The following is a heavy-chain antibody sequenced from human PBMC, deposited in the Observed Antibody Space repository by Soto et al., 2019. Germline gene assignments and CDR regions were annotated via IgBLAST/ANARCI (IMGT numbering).Heavy chain of an antibody. CDR3: ARDWNDEWAAFDI. Sequence: GGSLRLSCAASGFTFSSYSMHWVRQAPDKWLEWEAVISYDGSNKYYADNVKGRFTISRDNSKVSLYLQMNSLSGVDTVVYYCARDWNDEWAAFDIWGQGTMVTVSS. CDR2: ISYDGSNK. CDR1: GFTFSSYS. V-gene: IGHV3-30-3*01. D-gene: IGHD1-1*01. J-gene: IGHJ3*02.